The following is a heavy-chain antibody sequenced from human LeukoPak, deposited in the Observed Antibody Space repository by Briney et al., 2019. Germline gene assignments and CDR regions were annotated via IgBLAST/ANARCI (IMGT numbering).Heavy chain of an antibody. CDR3: ARVICTGGSCFQNEY. Sequence: PGGSLRLSCTASGFIFSNFEMNWVRQAPGKGLQWVAYINSGATSEYYADSVKGRFTISRDNAKNSLYLQMNSLGVQDTAIYYCARVICTGGSCFQNEYWGQGTLVTVSS. D-gene: IGHD2-8*02. CDR2: INSGATSE. CDR1: GFIFSNFE. J-gene: IGHJ4*02. V-gene: IGHV3-48*03.